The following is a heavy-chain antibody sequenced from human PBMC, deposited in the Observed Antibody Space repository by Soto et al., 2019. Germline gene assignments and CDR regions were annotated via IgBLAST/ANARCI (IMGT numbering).Heavy chain of an antibody. J-gene: IGHJ6*02. V-gene: IGHV1-24*01. CDR3: ATARGISSTTYGMDV. Sequence: VASVQVSFKVCGSTLTELSMHWLRQAPGKGLEWMGGFDPEDGETIYAQKFQGRVTMTEDTSTDTAYMELSSLRSEDTAVYYCATARGISSTTYGMDVWGQGTTVTVSS. CDR2: FDPEDGET. CDR1: GSTLTELS. D-gene: IGHD2-2*01.